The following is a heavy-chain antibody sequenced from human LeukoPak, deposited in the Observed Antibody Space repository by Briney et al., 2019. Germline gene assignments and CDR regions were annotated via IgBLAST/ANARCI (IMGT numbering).Heavy chain of an antibody. CDR2: INHSGST. V-gene: IGHV4-34*01. J-gene: IGHJ6*02. CDR1: GGSFSGYY. CDR3: ARHPSDFWSGYYAPGSYGMDV. D-gene: IGHD3-3*01. Sequence: SETLSLTCAVYGGSFSGYYWSWIRQPPGKGLEWIGEINHSGSTNYNPSLKSRVTISVDTSKNQFSLKLSSVTAADTAVYYCARHPSDFWSGYYAPGSYGMDVWGQGTTATVSS.